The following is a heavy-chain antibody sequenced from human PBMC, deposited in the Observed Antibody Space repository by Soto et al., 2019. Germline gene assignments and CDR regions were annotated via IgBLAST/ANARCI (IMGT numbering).Heavy chain of an antibody. V-gene: IGHV1-69*01. CDR1: GGTFTRYA. CDR3: ARSAITLFGVVSIPTHYYSEMDV. CDR2: IIPIFGIG. D-gene: IGHD3-3*01. J-gene: IGHJ6*02. Sequence: QVQLVQSGAEVKKPGSSVKVSCKASGGTFTRYAISWVRQAPGPGLEWMGGIIPIFGIGNDAQRFQGRVTITADESTGTAYMELSSLRSEDTGVYYCARSAITLFGVVSIPTHYYSEMDVWGQGTTVTVSS.